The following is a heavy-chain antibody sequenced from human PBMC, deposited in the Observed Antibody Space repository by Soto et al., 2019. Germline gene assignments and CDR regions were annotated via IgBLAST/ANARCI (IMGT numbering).Heavy chain of an antibody. D-gene: IGHD5-12*01. CDR1: GASISSSY. CDR2: VYHTGAT. CDR3: ARGGNRYSNVASGVGGFDY. Sequence: SETLSLTCTVSGASISSSYWSWIRQSPERGLEWIAYVYHTGATNYNPSLKSRVTISLDTSKGQFSLNLTSLTTADTAVYFCARGGNRYSNVASGVGGFDYWGQGSLVTSPQ. J-gene: IGHJ4*02. V-gene: IGHV4-59*01.